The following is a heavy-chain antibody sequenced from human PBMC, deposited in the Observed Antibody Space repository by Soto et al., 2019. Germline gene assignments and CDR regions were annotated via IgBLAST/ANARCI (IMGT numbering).Heavy chain of an antibody. J-gene: IGHJ4*02. CDR3: VKIESRFYYDSTGYYPFDY. V-gene: IGHV3-23*01. CDR1: GFTFSNYS. Sequence: GGSLRLSCAASGFTFSNYSMTWVRQAPGKGLEWVSALNGSGVSTYYADSGMGRFPISRDNSKNTVYLQMNSLRAEDTAVYYCVKIESRFYYDSTGYYPFDYWGQGTLVTVSS. D-gene: IGHD3-22*01. CDR2: LNGSGVST.